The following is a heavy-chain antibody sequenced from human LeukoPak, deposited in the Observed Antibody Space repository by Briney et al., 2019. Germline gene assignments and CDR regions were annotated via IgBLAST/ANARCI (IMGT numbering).Heavy chain of an antibody. D-gene: IGHD1-26*01. CDR2: IFFSGSA. CDR1: GGSINSTTHY. Sequence: KPSKTLSLTCTVSGGSINSTTHYWGWIRQTPGKGLEWIGSIFFSGSAYYNPSLKSRVTLSVDTSKNQFSLKLSSVTAADTALYYCARHESSGTYRGRHFYFDYWGQGPLVTVSS. CDR3: ARHESSGTYRGRHFYFDY. V-gene: IGHV4-39*01. J-gene: IGHJ4*02.